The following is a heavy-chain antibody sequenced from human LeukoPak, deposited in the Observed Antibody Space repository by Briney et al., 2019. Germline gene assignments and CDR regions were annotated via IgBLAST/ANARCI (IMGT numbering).Heavy chain of an antibody. CDR1: GFTFSSYS. V-gene: IGHV3-21*04. CDR3: ARTPLVRYFDS. D-gene: IGHD2-2*01. J-gene: IGHJ4*02. CDR2: ISSSSIYI. Sequence: GGSLRLSCAASGFTFSSYSMNWVRQAPGKGLEWVSSISSSSIYIYYADSVKGRFTISRDNAKNSLYLQMNSLRAEDTALYYCARTPLVRYFDSWGQGTLVTVSS.